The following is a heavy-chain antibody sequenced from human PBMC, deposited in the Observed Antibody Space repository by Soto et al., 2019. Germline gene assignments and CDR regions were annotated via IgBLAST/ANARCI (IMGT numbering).Heavy chain of an antibody. CDR1: GYTFTSYY. D-gene: IGHD6-13*01. CDR3: ARDLGRGQQLALYYYYGMDV. J-gene: IGHJ6*02. CDR2: INPSGGST. Sequence: ASVKVSCKASGYTFTSYYMHWVRQAPGQGLEWMGIINPSGGSTSYAQKFQGRVTMTRDTSTSTVYMELSSLRSEDTAVYYCARDLGRGQQLALYYYYGMDVWGQGTTVTVSS. V-gene: IGHV1-46*01.